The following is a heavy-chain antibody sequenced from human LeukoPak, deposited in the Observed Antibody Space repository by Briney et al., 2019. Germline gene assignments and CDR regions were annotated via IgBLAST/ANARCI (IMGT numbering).Heavy chain of an antibody. Sequence: SSETLSLTCSVSGGSISRSTYYWGWIRQPPGKGLEWIGSSYYSGSTHYNPSLKSRVAISVDTSRDHFSLKLSSVTAADTAVYYCARHGGSYSFDYWGQGTLVTVSS. CDR3: ARHGGSYSFDY. CDR2: SYYSGST. CDR1: GGSISRSTYY. D-gene: IGHD1-26*01. V-gene: IGHV4-39*01. J-gene: IGHJ4*02.